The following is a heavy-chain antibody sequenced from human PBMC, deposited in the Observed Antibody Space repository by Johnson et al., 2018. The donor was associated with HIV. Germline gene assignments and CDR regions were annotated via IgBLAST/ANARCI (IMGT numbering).Heavy chain of an antibody. J-gene: IGHJ3*02. D-gene: IGHD2-21*02. Sequence: EVQLVESGGGLVQPGGSLRLSCAASGFTVSSNYMSWVRQAPGKGLEWVSVIYSGGTIYYADSVKGRFTISRDNAKNSLYLQMNSLRAEDTAVYYCARGGAYCGGDCNAFDIWGQGTMVTVSS. CDR1: GFTVSSNY. V-gene: IGHV3-66*01. CDR3: ARGGAYCGGDCNAFDI. CDR2: IYSGGTI.